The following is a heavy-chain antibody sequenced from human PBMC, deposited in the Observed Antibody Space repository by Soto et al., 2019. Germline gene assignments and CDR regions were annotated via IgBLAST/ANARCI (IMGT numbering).Heavy chain of an antibody. CDR1: GFSFSIYG. J-gene: IGHJ4*02. D-gene: IGHD1-26*01. Sequence: GGSLRLSCSASGFSFSIYGMYWLRQAPGKGLEWVAAISYDGSHKYYADSVKGRFTISRDNSKNTLFLQMNSLRAEDTAVYYCAKPYSGSPPKNFDYWGQGTLVTVSS. CDR2: ISYDGSHK. V-gene: IGHV3-30*18. CDR3: AKPYSGSPPKNFDY.